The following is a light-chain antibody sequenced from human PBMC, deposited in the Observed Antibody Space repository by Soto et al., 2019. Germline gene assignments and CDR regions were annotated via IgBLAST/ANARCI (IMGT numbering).Light chain of an antibody. CDR2: GPS. CDR1: QIVSSG. Sequence: EIVMTQSPATLSLSQGERATLSCRASQIVSSGLAWYQQKPGQAPRLLRYGPSTRANGIPARVSGSGSGTEFTLTISSLQSEDFAVYYCQQYNKWPPYTFGQGTKLEIK. V-gene: IGKV3-15*01. CDR3: QQYNKWPPYT. J-gene: IGKJ2*01.